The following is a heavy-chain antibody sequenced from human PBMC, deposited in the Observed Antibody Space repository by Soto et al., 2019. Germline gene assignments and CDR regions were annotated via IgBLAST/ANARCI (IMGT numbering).Heavy chain of an antibody. CDR2: IHSDGSST. D-gene: IGHD1-26*01. Sequence: EVQLVESGGGLVRPGGSLRLSCAASGFTFSYYWMHWVRQAPGKGLVWVSRIHSDGSSTTYADFVKGRFIISRDNARKTVDLPMNSLRVEGTALFFFARGGRGAFYPLGQGAGVTVSS. V-gene: IGHV3-74*01. CDR1: GFTFSYYW. CDR3: ARGGRGAFYP. J-gene: IGHJ3*01.